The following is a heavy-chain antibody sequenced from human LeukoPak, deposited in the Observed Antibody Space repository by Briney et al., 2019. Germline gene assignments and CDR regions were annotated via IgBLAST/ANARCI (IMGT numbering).Heavy chain of an antibody. CDR3: VRSGYDSSGYWFYFDD. V-gene: IGHV3-48*04. CDR2: ISGSGATI. D-gene: IGHD3-22*01. CDR1: GFTFSTYR. J-gene: IGHJ4*02. Sequence: GGSLRLSCAASGFTFSTYRMNWVRQAPGKGREWVSYISGSGATIYYADSVQGRFAISRDDARNSLHLQMNSLRAEDTAVYYCVRSGYDSSGYWFYFDDWGQGTLVTVSS.